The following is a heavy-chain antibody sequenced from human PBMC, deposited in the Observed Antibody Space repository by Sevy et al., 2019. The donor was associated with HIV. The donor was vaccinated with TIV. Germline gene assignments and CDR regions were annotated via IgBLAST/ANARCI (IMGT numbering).Heavy chain of an antibody. J-gene: IGHJ4*02. CDR3: ARSLGYYDSTRIDY. Sequence: SETLSLTCAVYGGSFSGYYWSWIRQPPGKGLEWIGEINHSGSTNYNPSLKSRVTISVDTSKNQFSLKLSSVTAADTAVYYCARSLGYYDSTRIDYWGQGTLVTVSS. CDR2: INHSGST. V-gene: IGHV4-34*01. CDR1: GGSFSGYY. D-gene: IGHD3-22*01.